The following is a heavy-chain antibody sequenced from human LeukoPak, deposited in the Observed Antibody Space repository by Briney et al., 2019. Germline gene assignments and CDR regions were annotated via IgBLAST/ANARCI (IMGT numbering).Heavy chain of an antibody. Sequence: PGRSLRLSCRVSVFNFGDYAMSWVRQTPGKGPERVSLIISKAHGGATEYATSVTGSFNMSRDDSKSIAYLQMNSLKTEDTALYFCTRDPPEFSAGWYAGYWGQGTLVTVSS. CDR1: VFNFGDYA. D-gene: IGHD6-19*01. CDR2: IISKAHGGAT. CDR3: TRDPPEFSAGWYAGY. V-gene: IGHV3-49*04. J-gene: IGHJ4*02.